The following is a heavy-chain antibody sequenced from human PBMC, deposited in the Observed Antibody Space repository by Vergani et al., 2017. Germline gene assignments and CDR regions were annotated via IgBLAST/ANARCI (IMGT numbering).Heavy chain of an antibody. V-gene: IGHV3-23*01. CDR3: AKDLRDSSGWLPTGYYYYGMDV. CDR1: GFTFSSYA. Sequence: EVQLLESGGGLVQPGGSLRLSCAASGFTFSSYAMSWVRQAPGKGLEWVSAISGSGGSTYYADSVKGRFTISRDNSKNTLYLQMYSLRAEDTAVYYCAKDLRDSSGWLPTGYYYYGMDVWGQGTTVTVSS. J-gene: IGHJ6*02. D-gene: IGHD6-19*01. CDR2: ISGSGGST.